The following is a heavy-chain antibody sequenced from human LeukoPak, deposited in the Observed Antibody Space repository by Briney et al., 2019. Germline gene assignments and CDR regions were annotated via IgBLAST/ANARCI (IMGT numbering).Heavy chain of an antibody. CDR3: ARDGSGWYSYLDY. D-gene: IGHD6-19*01. V-gene: IGHV1-2*02. Sequence: ASVKVSCKASGYTFTGYYMHWVRQAPGQGLEWMGWINPNSGGTNYAQKFQGRVTMTRDTSISTAYMELSRLRSDDTAVYYCARDGSGWYSYLDYWGQGTLVTVSS. CDR2: INPNSGGT. J-gene: IGHJ4*02. CDR1: GYTFTGYY.